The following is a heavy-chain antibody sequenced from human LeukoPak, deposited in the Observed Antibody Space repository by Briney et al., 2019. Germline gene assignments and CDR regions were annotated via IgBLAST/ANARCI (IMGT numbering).Heavy chain of an antibody. D-gene: IGHD2-2*03. J-gene: IGHJ4*02. CDR2: INDSEST. V-gene: IGHV4-34*01. Sequence: PSETLSLTCAVYGGSFSSYFWSWIRQSPGKGLEWIGEINDSESTNYNPSLKNRLTISVDTSKKQFSLKLSSVTAADTAVYYCARDGYCSSTSCYRPFDYWGQGTLVTVSS. CDR1: GGSFSSYF. CDR3: ARDGYCSSTSCYRPFDY.